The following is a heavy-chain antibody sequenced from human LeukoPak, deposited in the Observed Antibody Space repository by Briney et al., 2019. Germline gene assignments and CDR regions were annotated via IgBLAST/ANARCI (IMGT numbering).Heavy chain of an antibody. V-gene: IGHV3-74*01. CDR2: IKSDGSST. CDR1: GFTFSNYW. J-gene: IGHJ4*02. CDR3: LRDLNWSLDQ. Sequence: GGSLRLSCAASGFTFSNYWMHWVRQAPGEALMWVSRIKSDGSSTTYADSVKGRFTISRDNSKNTLYLQMNSLRAEDTAVYYCLRDLNWSLDQWGQGTLVTVSS. D-gene: IGHD1-20*01.